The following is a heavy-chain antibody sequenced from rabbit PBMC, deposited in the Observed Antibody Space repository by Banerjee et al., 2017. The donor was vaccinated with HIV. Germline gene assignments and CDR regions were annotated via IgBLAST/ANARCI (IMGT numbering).Heavy chain of an antibody. J-gene: IGHJ4*01. V-gene: IGHV1S45*01. Sequence: QEQLEESGGGLVKPEGSLKLSCTVSGFTISSSYYMCWVRQAPGKGLEWIGCIYTGSGSTYYASWAKGRFTISKTSSTTVTLQMTSLTAADTATYFCARDFDSSGGYVFDLWGPGTLVTVS. CDR2: IYTGSGST. CDR3: ARDFDSSGGYVFDL. D-gene: IGHD1-1*01. CDR1: GFTISSSYY.